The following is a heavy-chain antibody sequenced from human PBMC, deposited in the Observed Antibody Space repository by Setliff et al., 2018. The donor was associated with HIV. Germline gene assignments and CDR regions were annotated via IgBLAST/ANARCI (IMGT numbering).Heavy chain of an antibody. J-gene: IGHJ6*03. CDR2: IDSKNGNR. CDR1: GYSLSTYA. Sequence: ASVKVSCKASGYSLSTYAIYWVRQAPGQGLEWMGWIDSKNGNRNFAQKFRGRVTMTTDISTKTAYMEVRSLSFDDPAVYYCVRLTADSTNYYYYMDVWGKGTTVTVSS. CDR3: VRLTADSTNYYYYMDV. D-gene: IGHD2-8*01. V-gene: IGHV1-18*01.